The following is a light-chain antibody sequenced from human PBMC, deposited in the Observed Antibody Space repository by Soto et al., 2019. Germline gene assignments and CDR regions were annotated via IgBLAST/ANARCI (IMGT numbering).Light chain of an antibody. J-gene: IGLJ1*01. CDR3: CSYTSSSTPNYV. CDR1: SSDVGGYNY. V-gene: IGLV2-14*01. Sequence: QSVLTQPASVSGSPGQSFTISCTGTSSDVGGYNYVSWYQQHPGKAHKLMIYDFSDRPSGVSNRFSGSKSGNTASLTISGLQAEDEADYYCCSYTSSSTPNYVFGIGTKVTVL. CDR2: DFS.